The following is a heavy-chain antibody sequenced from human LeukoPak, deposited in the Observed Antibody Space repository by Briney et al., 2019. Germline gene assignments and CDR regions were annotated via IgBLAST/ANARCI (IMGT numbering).Heavy chain of an antibody. Sequence: PGGSLRLSCAASGFTFSSYGMSWVRQPPGKGLEWVSSIFPSGGEIHYADSVRGRFTISRDNSKGTLSLQMNSLRVEDTAIYYCATYRQVLLPFESWGQGTLVTVSS. CDR3: ATYRQVLLPFES. V-gene: IGHV3-23*01. CDR1: GFTFSSYG. CDR2: IFPSGGEI. J-gene: IGHJ4*02. D-gene: IGHD5-18*01.